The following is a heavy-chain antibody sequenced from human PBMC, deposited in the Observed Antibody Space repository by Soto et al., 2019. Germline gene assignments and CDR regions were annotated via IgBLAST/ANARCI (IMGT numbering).Heavy chain of an antibody. CDR2: IIPILGIA. D-gene: IGHD2-15*01. CDR1: GGTFSSYT. J-gene: IGHJ5*02. V-gene: IGHV1-69*04. Sequence: GASVKVSCKASGGTFSSYTISWVRQAPGQGLEWMGRIIPILGIANYAQKFQGRVTITADKSTSTAYMELSSLRSEDTAVYYCARDSPPGPGYCSGGSCHASRYNWFDPWGQGTLVTVSS. CDR3: ARDSPPGPGYCSGGSCHASRYNWFDP.